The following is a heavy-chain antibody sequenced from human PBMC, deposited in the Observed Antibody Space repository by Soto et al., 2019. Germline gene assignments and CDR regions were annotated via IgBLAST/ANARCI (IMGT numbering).Heavy chain of an antibody. V-gene: IGHV3-48*02. CDR2: ISSSSSTI. CDR3: AREALLWFGETPVGLPYYYYYGMDV. CDR1: GFTFSSYS. Sequence: GGSLRLSCAASGFTFSSYSMNWVRQAPGKGLEWVSYISSSSSTIYYADSVKGRFTISRDNAKNSLYLQMNSLRDEDTAVYYCAREALLWFGETPVGLPYYYYYGMDVWGQGTTVTVSS. D-gene: IGHD3-10*01. J-gene: IGHJ6*02.